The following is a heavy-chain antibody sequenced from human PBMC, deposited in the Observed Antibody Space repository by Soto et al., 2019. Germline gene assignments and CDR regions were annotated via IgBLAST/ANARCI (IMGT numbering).Heavy chain of an antibody. J-gene: IGHJ4*02. V-gene: IGHV1-8*01. CDR1: GYTFTSYD. Sequence: QVQLVQSGAEVKKPGASVKVSCKPSGYTFTSYDINWVRQATGQGLEWMGWMKPNSGNTGYAQKYQGSVTMTRNTSISTAYMELSSLRSEDTAVYYCARVYTVTTRKFDYWGQGTLVTVSS. CDR2: MKPNSGNT. CDR3: ARVYTVTTRKFDY. D-gene: IGHD4-17*01.